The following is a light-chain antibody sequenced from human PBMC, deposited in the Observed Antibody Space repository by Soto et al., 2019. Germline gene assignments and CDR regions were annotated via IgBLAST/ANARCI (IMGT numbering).Light chain of an antibody. Sequence: DIQMTQSPATLSLSVGDRVTITCRASQTISSWLAWYLQKPGKAPKLLIYKASTLKSGVPSRFSGSGSGTEFTLTISSLQPDDFATYYCQHYNSYSEAFGQGTKVDIK. CDR2: KAS. J-gene: IGKJ1*01. CDR1: QTISSW. V-gene: IGKV1-5*03. CDR3: QHYNSYSEA.